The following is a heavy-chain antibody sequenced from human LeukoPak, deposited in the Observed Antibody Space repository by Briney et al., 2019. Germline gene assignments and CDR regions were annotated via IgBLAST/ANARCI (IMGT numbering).Heavy chain of an antibody. CDR3: ARAEYSSSYFYYYYYMDV. V-gene: IGHV4-39*07. D-gene: IGHD6-6*01. Sequence: SEPLSLTCTVSGCSISSSSYYWRCIRQPPGKGLEWIGSIYYSGSTYYNPSLKSRVTISVDTSKNQFSLKLSSVTAADTAVYYCARAEYSSSYFYYYYYMDVWGKGTTVTVSS. CDR2: IYYSGST. J-gene: IGHJ6*03. CDR1: GCSISSSSYY.